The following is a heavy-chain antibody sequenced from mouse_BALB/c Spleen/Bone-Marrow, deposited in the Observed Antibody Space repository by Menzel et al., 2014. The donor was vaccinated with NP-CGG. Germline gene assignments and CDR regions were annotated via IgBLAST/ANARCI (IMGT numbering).Heavy chain of an antibody. D-gene: IGHD1-1*01. CDR1: GYTFSNYW. CDR3: ARASVVPYYFDF. CDR2: ILPGSGTA. Sequence: QVQLKHSGAELMKPGASVKISCKATGYTFSNYWIGWVKQRPGHGLEWIGEILPGSGTANYNEKFKGKATFTADTSSNTAYMQLSSLTSEDSALYYCARASVVPYYFDFWGQGTTLTVSS. V-gene: IGHV1-9*01. J-gene: IGHJ2*01.